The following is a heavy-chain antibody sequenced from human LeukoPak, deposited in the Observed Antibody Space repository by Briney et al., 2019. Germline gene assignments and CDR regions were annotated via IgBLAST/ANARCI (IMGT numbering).Heavy chain of an antibody. V-gene: IGHV1-69*13. CDR3: ARARRWNAAVEGWWFDP. J-gene: IGHJ5*02. CDR1: GGTFSSYA. D-gene: IGHD1-1*01. Sequence: SVKVSCKASGGTFSSYAISWVRQAPGQGLEWMGGIIPIFGTANYAQKFQGRVTITADESTSTAYMELSSLRSEDTAVYYCARARRWNAAVEGWWFDPWGQGTLVTVSS. CDR2: IIPIFGTA.